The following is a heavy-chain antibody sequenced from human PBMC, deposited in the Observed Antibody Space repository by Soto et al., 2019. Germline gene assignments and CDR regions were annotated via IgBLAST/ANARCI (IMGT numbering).Heavy chain of an antibody. D-gene: IGHD2-8*01. CDR3: ANQGGVCTNGVCYPYGDDAFEI. CDR1: GFTFSSYA. Sequence: EVQLLESGGGLVQPGGSLRLSCAASGFTFSSYAMSWVRQAPGKGLEWVSAISGSGGSTYYADSVKGRFTISRDNSKNTLYLPMNSLRAEDTAVYYCANQGGVCTNGVCYPYGDDAFEIWGQGTMVTVSS. V-gene: IGHV3-23*01. CDR2: ISGSGGST. J-gene: IGHJ3*02.